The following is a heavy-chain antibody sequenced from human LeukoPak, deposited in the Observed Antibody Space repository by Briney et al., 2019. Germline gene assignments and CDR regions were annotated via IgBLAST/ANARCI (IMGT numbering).Heavy chain of an antibody. J-gene: IGHJ5*02. V-gene: IGHV3-48*02. Sequence: GGSLRLSCAASGFTFSSYSINWVRQAPGRGLEWVSYISSSSTIYYADSVKGRFTISRDNAKNSLYLQMNSLRDEDTAVYYCARGREFDYGDYTSWGQGTLVTVSS. CDR3: ARGREFDYGDYTS. CDR2: ISSSSTI. CDR1: GFTFSSYS. D-gene: IGHD4-17*01.